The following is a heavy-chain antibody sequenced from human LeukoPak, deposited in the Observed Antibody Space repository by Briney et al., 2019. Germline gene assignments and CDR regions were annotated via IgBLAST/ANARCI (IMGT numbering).Heavy chain of an antibody. CDR2: IKQDGSEK. V-gene: IGHV3-7*01. CDR1: GFTFSSYW. CDR3: AREGLHILGVVSATDAFDF. Sequence: GGSLRLSCVASGFTFSSYWMSWVRQAPGKGLEWVANIKQDGSEKSYVDSVEGRFTISRDNAKNSLYLQMNSLRAEDTAVYYCAREGLHILGVVSATDAFDFWGQGTMVTVSS. J-gene: IGHJ3*01. D-gene: IGHD2-15*01.